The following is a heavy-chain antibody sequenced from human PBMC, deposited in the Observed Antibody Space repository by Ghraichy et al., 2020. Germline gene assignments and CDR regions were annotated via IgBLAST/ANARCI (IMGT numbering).Heavy chain of an antibody. J-gene: IGHJ6*02. D-gene: IGHD3-10*01. V-gene: IGHV3-30*18. CDR1: GFTFSSYG. CDR2: ISYDGSNK. Sequence: GGSLRLSCAASGFTFSSYGMHWVRQAPGKGLEWVAVISYDGSNKYYADSVKGRFTISRDNSKNTLYLQMNSLRAEDTAVYYCAKDISPDGSGSYYQPHYYYGMDVWGQGTTVTVSS. CDR3: AKDISPDGSGSYYQPHYYYGMDV.